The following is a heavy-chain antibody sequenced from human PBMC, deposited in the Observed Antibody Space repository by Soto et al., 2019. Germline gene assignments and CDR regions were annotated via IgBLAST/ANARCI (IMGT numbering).Heavy chain of an antibody. Sequence: QVQLQQWGAGLLKPSETLSLTCAVYGGSFSGYYWTWIRQSPEKGLEWIGEVNHSGTTYYNPSRKTRVTRTVHTPKSQFTLKMSSVTAADTAVYYCARGIGYCSSINCYSSRRLRFDSWGQGTLVTVSS. V-gene: IGHV4-34*01. CDR2: VNHSGTT. D-gene: IGHD2-2*01. J-gene: IGHJ4*02. CDR3: ARGIGYCSSINCYSSRRLRFDS. CDR1: GGSFSGYY.